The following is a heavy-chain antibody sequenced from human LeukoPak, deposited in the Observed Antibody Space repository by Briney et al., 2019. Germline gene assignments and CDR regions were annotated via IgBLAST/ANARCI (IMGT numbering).Heavy chain of an antibody. Sequence: SETLSLTCTVSGGSISSSSYYWGWIRQPPGKGLEWIGGIYYSGSTYYNPSLKSRVTISVDTSKNQFSLKLSSVTAADTAVYYCARDLWKENSYGFYYYMDVWGKGTTVTVSS. CDR1: GGSISSSSYY. V-gene: IGHV4-39*07. J-gene: IGHJ6*03. CDR2: IYYSGST. CDR3: ARDLWKENSYGFYYYMDV. D-gene: IGHD5-18*01.